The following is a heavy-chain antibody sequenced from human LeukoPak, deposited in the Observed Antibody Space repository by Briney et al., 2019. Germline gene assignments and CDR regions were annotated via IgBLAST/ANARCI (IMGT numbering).Heavy chain of an antibody. CDR3: ARDADSTYYYGSGRPD. CDR1: GGTFSSYA. D-gene: IGHD3-10*01. J-gene: IGHJ4*02. Sequence: ASVKVSCKASGGTFSSYAISWVRQAPGQGLEWMGRIITIFGTADYAQKFQGRVTITTDESTSTAYMELSSLRSEDTAVYYCARDADSTYYYGSGRPDWGQGTLVTVS. CDR2: IITIFGTA. V-gene: IGHV1-69*05.